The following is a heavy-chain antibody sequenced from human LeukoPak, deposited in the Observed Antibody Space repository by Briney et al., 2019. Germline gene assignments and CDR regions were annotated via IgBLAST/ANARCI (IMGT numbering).Heavy chain of an antibody. Sequence: ASVKVSCKASGYTFTSYAMHWVRQAPGQRLEWMGWINAGNGNTKYSQKFQGRVTITRDTSASTAYMELGSLRSEDTAVYYCARGLSYYYDSSGYYNWFDPWGQGTLVTVSS. D-gene: IGHD3-22*01. CDR1: GYTFTSYA. CDR3: ARGLSYYYDSSGYYNWFDP. V-gene: IGHV1-3*01. CDR2: INAGNGNT. J-gene: IGHJ5*02.